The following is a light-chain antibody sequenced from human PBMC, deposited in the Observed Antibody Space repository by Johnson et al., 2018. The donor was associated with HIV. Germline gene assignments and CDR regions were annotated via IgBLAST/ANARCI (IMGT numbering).Light chain of an antibody. J-gene: IGLJ1*01. Sequence: QSVLTQPPSVSAAPGQKVTISCSGSSSNIGNNYVSWYQQLPGTAPKLLIYANNKRPSVIPDRFSGSKSGTSATLGITGLQTGDAADYYCGTWDSSLSAPVLGTGTKVTVL. CDR1: SSNIGNNY. V-gene: IGLV1-51*01. CDR3: GTWDSSLSAPV. CDR2: ANN.